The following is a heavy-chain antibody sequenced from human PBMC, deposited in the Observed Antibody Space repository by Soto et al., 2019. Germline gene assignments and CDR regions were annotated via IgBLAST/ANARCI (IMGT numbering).Heavy chain of an antibody. V-gene: IGHV1-69*12. CDR1: GGTFSSYA. CDR2: IIPIFGTA. J-gene: IGHJ4*02. D-gene: IGHD4-17*01. CDR3: ARGGLTYYGDYGPIDY. Sequence: QVQLVQSGAEVKKPGSSVKVSCKASGGTFSSYAISWVRQAPGQGLEWMGGIIPIFGTANYAQKFQGRVTMTADESTSTADMELSTLRPEDTAVYYCARGGLTYYGDYGPIDYWGQGTLVTVSS.